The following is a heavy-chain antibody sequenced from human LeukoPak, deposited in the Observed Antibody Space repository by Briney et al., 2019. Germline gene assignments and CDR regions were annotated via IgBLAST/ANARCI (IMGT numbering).Heavy chain of an antibody. Sequence: GASVKVSCKASGYTFTSYYMHWVRQAPGQGLEWMGIINPSGGSTSYAQKFQGRVTMTRDMSTSTVYMELSSLRSEDTAVYYCARGELETVVTPARFDYWGQGTLVTVSS. J-gene: IGHJ4*02. D-gene: IGHD4-23*01. CDR2: INPSGGST. CDR3: ARGELETVVTPARFDY. CDR1: GYTFTSYY. V-gene: IGHV1-46*01.